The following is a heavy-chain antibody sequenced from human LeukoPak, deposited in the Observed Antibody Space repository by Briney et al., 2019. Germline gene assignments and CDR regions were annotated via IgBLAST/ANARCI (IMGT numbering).Heavy chain of an antibody. CDR3: ARLAVAGAFDI. Sequence: PGGSLRLSCAASGFTLSSYSMNWVRQAPGKGLEWVSSISSSSSYIYYADSVKGRFTISRGNAKNSLYLQMNSLRAEDTAVYYCARLAVAGAFDIWGQGTMVTVSS. J-gene: IGHJ3*02. CDR2: ISSSSSYI. D-gene: IGHD6-19*01. CDR1: GFTLSSYS. V-gene: IGHV3-21*01.